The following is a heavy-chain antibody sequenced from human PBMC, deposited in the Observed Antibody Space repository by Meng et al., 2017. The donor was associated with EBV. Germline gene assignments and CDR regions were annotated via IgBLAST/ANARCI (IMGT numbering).Heavy chain of an antibody. V-gene: IGHV1-69*06. CDR1: GGTFSSYA. CDR2: IIPIFGTA. D-gene: IGHD6-13*01. J-gene: IGHJ4*02. CDR3: ARAEIAAAGRLNY. Sequence: GRLVQSGAEWKRPGSSVKVSCKASGGTFSSYAISWVRQAPGQGLEWMGGIIPIFGTANYAQKFQGRVTITADKSTSTAYMELSSLRSEDTAVYYCARAEIAAAGRLNYWGQGTLVTVSS.